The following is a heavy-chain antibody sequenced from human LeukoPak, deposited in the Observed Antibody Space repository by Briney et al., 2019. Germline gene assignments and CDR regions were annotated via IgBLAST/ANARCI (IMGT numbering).Heavy chain of an antibody. CDR2: INPSGGST. V-gene: IGHV1-46*01. Sequence: GASVKVSCKASGHTFTSYYMHWVRQAPGQGLEWMGIINPSGGSTISAQKFQDRVSMTRDTSTSTVYMELSSPRSEDTAVYYCAREGSWGTDAFDIWGQGTMVTVSS. CDR1: GHTFTSYY. D-gene: IGHD3-10*01. J-gene: IGHJ3*02. CDR3: AREGSWGTDAFDI.